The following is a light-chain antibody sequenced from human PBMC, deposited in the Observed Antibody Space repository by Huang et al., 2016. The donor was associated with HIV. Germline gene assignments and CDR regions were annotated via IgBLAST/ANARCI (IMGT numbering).Light chain of an antibody. V-gene: IGKV1-NL1*01. CDR3: QQYYNTTLS. CDR2: AAS. Sequence: DIQMTQSPSSLSASVGDRVTITCRASRGISNSLAWYKQQPGKAPKLLLDAASRLQGGVPSRFSGSGSRTDYTLTISSLQPEDSATYYCQQYYNTTLSFGGGTKVEIK. J-gene: IGKJ4*01. CDR1: RGISNS.